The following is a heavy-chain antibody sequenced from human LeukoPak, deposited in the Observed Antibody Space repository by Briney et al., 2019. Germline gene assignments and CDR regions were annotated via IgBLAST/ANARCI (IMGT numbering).Heavy chain of an antibody. CDR2: IYHSGST. J-gene: IGHJ3*02. CDR1: GGSISSGGYS. D-gene: IGHD3-22*01. CDR3: ARMGYYYDSSGYYDGAFDI. Sequence: SETLSLTCAVSGGSISSGGYSWSWIRQPPGKGLEWIGYIYHSGSTYYNPSLKSRVTISVDRSKNQFSLKLSSVTAADTAVYYCARMGYYYDSSGYYDGAFDIWGQGTMVTVSS. V-gene: IGHV4-30-2*01.